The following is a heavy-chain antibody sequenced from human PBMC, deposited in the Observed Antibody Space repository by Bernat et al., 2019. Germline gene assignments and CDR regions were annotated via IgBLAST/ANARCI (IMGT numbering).Heavy chain of an antibody. Sequence: EVQLVESGGGLVQPGGSLRLSCAASGFTVSSNSMSWVRQAPGKGLEWVSVIYSGGSTYYAESVKGRFTISRDNSKNTLYLQMNSLRAEDTAVYYCARLDGYLPRELWYFDLWGRGTLVTVSS. D-gene: IGHD5-24*01. CDR3: ARLDGYLPRELWYFDL. J-gene: IGHJ2*01. V-gene: IGHV3-66*04. CDR1: GFTVSSNS. CDR2: IYSGGST.